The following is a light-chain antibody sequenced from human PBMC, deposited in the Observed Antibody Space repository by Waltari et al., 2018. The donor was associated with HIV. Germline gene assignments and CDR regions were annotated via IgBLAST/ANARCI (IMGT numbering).Light chain of an antibody. CDR2: EVP. CDR1: SSDVGAYNY. J-gene: IGLJ2*01. CDR3: SSYAGSNTVI. V-gene: IGLV2-8*01. Sequence: QSALTQPPSASGSPGHSVTISCTGTSSDVGAYNYVSWYQQHPGKAPKLIIYEVPKRPSGVPDRFSASKSGNTASLTVSGLQTDDEADYYCSSYAGSNTVIFGGGTNLIVL.